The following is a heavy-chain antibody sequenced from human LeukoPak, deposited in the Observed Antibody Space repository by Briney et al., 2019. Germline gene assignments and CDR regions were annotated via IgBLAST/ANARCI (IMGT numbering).Heavy chain of an antibody. CDR1: GFTFSSYD. CDR2: IGTAGDT. Sequence: GGSLRLSCAASGFTFSSYDMHWVRQATGKGLEWVSAIGTAGDTYYPGSVKGRFTISRENAKNSLYLQMNSLRAGDTAVYYCARGGYDSGFDIWGQGTMVTVSS. V-gene: IGHV3-13*01. J-gene: IGHJ3*02. CDR3: ARGGYDSGFDI. D-gene: IGHD3-22*01.